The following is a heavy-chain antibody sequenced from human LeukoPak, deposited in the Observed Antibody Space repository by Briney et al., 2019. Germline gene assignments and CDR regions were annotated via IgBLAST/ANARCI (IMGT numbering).Heavy chain of an antibody. V-gene: IGHV4-34*01. J-gene: IGHJ4*02. D-gene: IGHD3-22*01. CDR1: GGSFSGYY. CDR3: ARGRSYYDSSGLLY. Sequence: SETLSLTCAVYGGSFSGYYWSWIRQPPGKGLEWIGEINHSGSTNYNPSVKSRVTISVDTSKNQFSLKLSSVTAADTAVYYCARGRSYYDSSGLLYWGQGTLVTVSS. CDR2: INHSGST.